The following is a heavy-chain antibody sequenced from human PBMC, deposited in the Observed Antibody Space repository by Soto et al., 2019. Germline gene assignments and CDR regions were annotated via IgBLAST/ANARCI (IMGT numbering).Heavy chain of an antibody. D-gene: IGHD2-2*01. J-gene: IGHJ4*02. V-gene: IGHV4-34*01. Sequence: QVQLQQWGAGLLKPSETLSLTCAVYGGSFSGYYWSWIRQPPGKGLEWIGEINHSGSTNYNPSLKSRVTISVDTSKNQFALTLSSVTAADTAVYYCARGDNAYSAVVVPAARAHYFDYWGQGTLVTVSS. CDR1: GGSFSGYY. CDR2: INHSGST. CDR3: ARGDNAYSAVVVPAARAHYFDY.